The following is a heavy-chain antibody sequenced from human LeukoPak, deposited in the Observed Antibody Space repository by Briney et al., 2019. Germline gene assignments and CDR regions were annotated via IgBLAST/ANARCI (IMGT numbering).Heavy chain of an antibody. CDR3: ARVIGRTGSY. CDR1: GGSFSGYY. D-gene: IGHD3/OR15-3a*01. J-gene: IGHJ4*02. CDR2: INHSGST. Sequence: SETLPLTCAVYGGSFSGYYWSWIRQPPGKGLEWIGGINHSGSTNYNPSLKSRVTISVDTSKNQFSLKLSSVTAADTAVYYCARVIGRTGSYWGQGTLVTVSS. V-gene: IGHV4-34*01.